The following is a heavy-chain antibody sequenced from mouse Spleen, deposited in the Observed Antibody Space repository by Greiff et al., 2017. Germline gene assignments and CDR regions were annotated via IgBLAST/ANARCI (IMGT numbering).Heavy chain of an antibody. CDR2: IYPGSSNT. CDR3: TRGANWDDYFDY. CDR1: GYTFTSYW. J-gene: IGHJ2*01. V-gene: IGHV1-5*01. D-gene: IGHD4-1*01. Sequence: VQLQQSGTVLARPGASVKMSCKTSGYTFTSYWMHWVKQRPGQGLEWIGAIYPGSSNTSYNQKFKGKAKLTAVTSASTAYMELSSLTNEDSAVYYCTRGANWDDYFDYWGQGTTLTVSS.